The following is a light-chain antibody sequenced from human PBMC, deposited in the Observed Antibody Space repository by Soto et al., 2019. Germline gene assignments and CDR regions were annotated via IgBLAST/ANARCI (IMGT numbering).Light chain of an antibody. Sequence: DIQLTQSPSTLSASVGDRVTITCRASQSVNTWLAWYQQKPGKAPKVLIYRASVLESGVPSRFSGSGSGTEFTLTISSLQPDDFATYYCQQYNSWWTFGQGTKADIK. V-gene: IGKV1-5*03. CDR2: RAS. CDR3: QQYNSWWT. CDR1: QSVNTW. J-gene: IGKJ1*01.